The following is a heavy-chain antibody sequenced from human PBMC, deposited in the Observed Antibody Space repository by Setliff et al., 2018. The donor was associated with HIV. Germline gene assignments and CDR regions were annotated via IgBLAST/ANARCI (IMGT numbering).Heavy chain of an antibody. Sequence: SETLSLTCAVYGGSFSGYYWTWIRQSPGKGLEWIGHIYITGDTDYNPSLKSRVTISVDTSKNQFFLKLSSVTAADTAVYYCVRGYCSSTTCYDDYYYMDVWGKGSTVTVSS. D-gene: IGHD2-2*01. V-gene: IGHV4-34*01. CDR3: VRGYCSSTTCYDDYYYMDV. CDR2: IYITGDT. CDR1: GGSFSGYY. J-gene: IGHJ6*03.